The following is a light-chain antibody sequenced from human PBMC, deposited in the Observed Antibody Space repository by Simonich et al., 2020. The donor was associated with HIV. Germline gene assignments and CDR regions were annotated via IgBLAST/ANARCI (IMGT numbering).Light chain of an antibody. CDR1: QSLLHSDGKTY. CDR3: MQALQTPRT. Sequence: DIVMTQTPLSLSVTPGQPASISCKASQSLLHSDGKTYLHWYLQKPGQSPQLLIYLGSNRASGVPDRFSGSGSGTDFTLKISRVEAEDVGVYYCMQALQTPRTFGQGTKVEIK. V-gene: IGKV2-28*01. J-gene: IGKJ1*01. CDR2: LGS.